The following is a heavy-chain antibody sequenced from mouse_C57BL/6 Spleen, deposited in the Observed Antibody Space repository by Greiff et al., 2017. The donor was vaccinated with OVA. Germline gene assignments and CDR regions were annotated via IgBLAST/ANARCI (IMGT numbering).Heavy chain of an antibody. CDR3: TRVMDD. CDR1: AFTFSDAW. Sequence: EVKVEESGGGFVQPGGSMQLSCAASAFTFSDAWMDWVRPSPEKGLEWVAEIRNKANNHATSYAESVKGVLTISRDDSKSSVYLQMNSLRAEDTGSYYGTRVMDDWGKGTSVTVSA. J-gene: IGHJ4*01. CDR2: IRNKANNHAT. V-gene: IGHV6-6*01.